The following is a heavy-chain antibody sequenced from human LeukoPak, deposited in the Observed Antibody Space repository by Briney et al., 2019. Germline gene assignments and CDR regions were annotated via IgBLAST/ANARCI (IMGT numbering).Heavy chain of an antibody. V-gene: IGHV3-11*01. CDR1: GFTFSDYY. Sequence: GGSLRLSCAASGFTFSDYYMTWIRQAPGKGLEWVSYISSSGSAIYYADSVKGRFTFSRDNAKNSLYLQMDSLRAEDTALYYCARATSGRQPPFDYWGQGTLVTVSS. CDR3: ARATSGRQPPFDY. J-gene: IGHJ4*02. D-gene: IGHD3-10*01. CDR2: ISSSGSAI.